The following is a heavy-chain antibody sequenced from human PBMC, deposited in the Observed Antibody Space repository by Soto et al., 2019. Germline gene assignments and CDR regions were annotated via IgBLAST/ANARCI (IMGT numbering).Heavy chain of an antibody. CDR3: ARTHYYGMDV. J-gene: IGHJ6*02. CDR1: GGSISRGGYS. V-gene: IGHV4-30-2*02. CDR2: IYHSGST. Sequence: SETRSLTRAVSGGSISRGGYSWSWIRQPPGKGLEWIGYIYHSGSTYYNPSLKSRVTISVDTSKNQFSLKLSSVTAADTAVYYCARTHYYGMDVWGQGTTVTVSS.